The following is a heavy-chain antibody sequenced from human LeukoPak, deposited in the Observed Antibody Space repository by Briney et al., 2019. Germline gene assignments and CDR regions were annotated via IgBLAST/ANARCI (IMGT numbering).Heavy chain of an antibody. Sequence: GGSLRPSCAASGFTFSSYNMNWVRQAPGKGLEGISSISPTSTYIYYADSLKGRFTISRDNANNPLYLQMNSLRAEDTAVYYCARGPSFDYWGQGTLVTVSS. CDR1: GFTFSSYN. CDR3: ARGPSFDY. J-gene: IGHJ4*02. V-gene: IGHV3-21*01. CDR2: ISPTSTYI.